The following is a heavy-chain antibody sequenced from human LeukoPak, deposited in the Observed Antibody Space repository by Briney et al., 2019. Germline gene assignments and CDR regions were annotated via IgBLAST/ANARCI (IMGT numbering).Heavy chain of an antibody. D-gene: IGHD3-22*01. CDR1: GGSISSSSYY. CDR3: ARGGGYSSGYLDY. V-gene: IGHV4-39*07. Sequence: PSETLSLTCIVSGGSISSSSYYWGWIRQPPGKGLEWIGSIYYSGSTYYNPSLKSRVTISVDTSKNQFSLKLSSVTAADTAVYYCARGGGYSSGYLDYWGQGTLVTVSS. CDR2: IYYSGST. J-gene: IGHJ4*02.